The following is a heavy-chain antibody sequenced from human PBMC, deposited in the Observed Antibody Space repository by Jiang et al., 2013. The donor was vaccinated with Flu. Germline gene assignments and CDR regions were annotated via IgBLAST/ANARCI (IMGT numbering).Heavy chain of an antibody. CDR1: GGSFSGYY. CDR3: ARGHSGYSSSWYNY. V-gene: IGHV4-34*01. Sequence: LLKPSETLSLTCAVYGGSFSGYYWSWIRQPPGKGLEWIGEINLIGSTDYNPSLKSRVTISVDTSKNQFSLKVNSVTAADTAVYYCARGHSGYSSSWYNYWGQGTLVTVSS. CDR2: INLIGST. J-gene: IGHJ4*02. D-gene: IGHD6-13*01.